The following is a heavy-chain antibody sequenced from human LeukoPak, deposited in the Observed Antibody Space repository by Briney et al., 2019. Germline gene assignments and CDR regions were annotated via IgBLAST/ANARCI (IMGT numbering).Heavy chain of an antibody. V-gene: IGHV1-2*02. Sequence: ASVKVSCKTSGYSFTAFYIHWVRRAPGQGLEWMGWIHPRRGDTNYAQKFQGRVTMTRDTSISTAYLDLSSLRSDDTAVYYCARDGDYGTGSYYRGCIDSWGQGTLVTVSP. J-gene: IGHJ4*02. CDR3: ARDGDYGTGSYYRGCIDS. CDR1: GYSFTAFY. D-gene: IGHD3-10*01. CDR2: IHPRRGDT.